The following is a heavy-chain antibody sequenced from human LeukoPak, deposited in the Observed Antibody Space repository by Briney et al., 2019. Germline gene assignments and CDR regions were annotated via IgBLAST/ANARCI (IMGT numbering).Heavy chain of an antibody. D-gene: IGHD4-17*01. CDR3: ARGPETVPLGPADY. CDR2: ISSSSSTI. Sequence: GGSLRLSCAASGFTFSSYSMNWVRQAPGKGLEWVSYISSSSSTIYYADSVKGRFTISRDNAKNSLYLQMNSLRAEDTAVYYCARGPETVPLGPADYWGQGTLVTVSS. CDR1: GFTFSSYS. V-gene: IGHV3-48*01. J-gene: IGHJ4*02.